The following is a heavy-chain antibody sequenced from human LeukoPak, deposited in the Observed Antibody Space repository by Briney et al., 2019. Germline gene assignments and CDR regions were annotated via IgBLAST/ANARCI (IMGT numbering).Heavy chain of an antibody. D-gene: IGHD2-8*01. CDR1: GFTFSSYA. J-gene: IGHJ4*02. CDR3: AKDLYSPAALLPNYFDH. V-gene: IGHV3-23*01. CDR2: ISGSGGST. Sequence: PGGSLRLSCAASGFTFSSYAMSWVRQAPGKGLEWVSAISGSGGSTYYADSVKGRFTISRDNSKNTLYLQMNSLRAEDTAVYYCAKDLYSPAALLPNYFDHWGQGTLVTVSS.